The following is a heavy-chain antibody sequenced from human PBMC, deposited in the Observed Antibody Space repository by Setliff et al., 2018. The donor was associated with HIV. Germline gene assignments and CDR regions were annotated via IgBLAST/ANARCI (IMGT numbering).Heavy chain of an antibody. CDR2: MSHSGST. CDR1: GYSVSRVYY. CDR3: ARQNIAAYWFDP. J-gene: IGHJ5*02. Sequence: SETLSLTCAVSGYSVSRVYYWGWIRQPPGKGLEWIGSMSHSGSTYYNPSLKSRVTISVDTSKNQFSLRLTSVTAADTAVYHCARQNIAAYWFDPWGQGTLVTVSS. V-gene: IGHV4-38-2*01. D-gene: IGHD6-13*01.